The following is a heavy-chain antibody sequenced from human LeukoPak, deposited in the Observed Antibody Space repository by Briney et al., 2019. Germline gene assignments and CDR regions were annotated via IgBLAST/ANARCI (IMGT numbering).Heavy chain of an antibody. CDR2: IRYDGSNK. V-gene: IGHV3-30*02. D-gene: IGHD5-18*01. CDR1: GFTFGSYG. CDR3: AKERDTAMVTIDY. J-gene: IGHJ4*02. Sequence: GGSLRLSCAASGFTFGSYGMHWVRQAPGKGLEWVAFIRYDGSNKYYADSVKGRFTISRGNSKNTLYLQMNSLRAEDTAVYYCAKERDTAMVTIDYWGQGTLVTVSS.